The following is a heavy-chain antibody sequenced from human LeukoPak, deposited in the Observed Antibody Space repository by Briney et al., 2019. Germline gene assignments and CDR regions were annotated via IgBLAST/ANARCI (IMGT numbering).Heavy chain of an antibody. V-gene: IGHV7-4-1*02. CDR1: GYTFTTYA. J-gene: IGHJ4*02. D-gene: IGHD6-19*01. CDR3: ARSGYSSDWYSDY. CDR2: ITTNTGNP. Sequence: GASVKVSCKTSGYTFTTYAMNWVRQAPGQGLEWMGWITTNTGNPTYAQGFTERFVFSLDTSVSTAYLQISSLKAEDTAVYYCARSGYSSDWYSDYWGQGTLVTVSS.